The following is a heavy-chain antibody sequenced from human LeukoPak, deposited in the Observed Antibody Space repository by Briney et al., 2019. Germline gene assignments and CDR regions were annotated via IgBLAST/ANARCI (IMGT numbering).Heavy chain of an antibody. D-gene: IGHD3-16*01. CDR1: GYTFTGYY. J-gene: IGHJ6*03. V-gene: IGHV1-69*13. CDR3: ARVLSGSILRLGELPDEFYYYMDV. Sequence: AASVKVSCKASGYTFTGYYMHWVRQAPGQGLEWMGGIIPIFGTANYAQKFQGRVTITADESTSTAYMELSSLRSEDTAVYYCARVLSGSILRLGELPDEFYYYMDVWGKGTTVTISS. CDR2: IIPIFGTA.